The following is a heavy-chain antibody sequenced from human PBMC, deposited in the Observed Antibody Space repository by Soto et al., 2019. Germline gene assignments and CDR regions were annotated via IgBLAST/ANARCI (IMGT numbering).Heavy chain of an antibody. Sequence: GGSLRLSCAAPGFTVSSNYMSWVRQAPGKGLEWVSVIYSGGSTYYADSVKGRFTISRDNSKNTLYLQMNSLRAEDTAVYYCARVFITMVRGVSPDAFDIWGQGTMVTVSS. CDR1: GFTVSSNY. D-gene: IGHD3-10*01. CDR3: ARVFITMVRGVSPDAFDI. CDR2: IYSGGST. V-gene: IGHV3-53*01. J-gene: IGHJ3*02.